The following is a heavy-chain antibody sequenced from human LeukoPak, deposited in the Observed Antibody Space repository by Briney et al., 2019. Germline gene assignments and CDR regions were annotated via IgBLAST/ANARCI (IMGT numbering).Heavy chain of an antibody. CDR2: ISSNGGST. CDR1: GFTFSSYA. CDR3: VKVAVAGYYYYGMDV. D-gene: IGHD6-19*01. V-gene: IGHV3-64D*06. Sequence: GGSLRLSCSASGFTFSSYAMHWVRQAPGKGLEYVSAISSNGGSTYYADSVKGRFTISRDNSKNTLYLQMSSLRAEDTAVYYCVKVAVAGYYYYGMDVWGQGPRSLSP. J-gene: IGHJ6*02.